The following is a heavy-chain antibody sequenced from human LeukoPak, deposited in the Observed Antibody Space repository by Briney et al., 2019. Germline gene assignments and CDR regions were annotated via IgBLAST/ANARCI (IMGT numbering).Heavy chain of an antibody. CDR2: AGWAGGTT. CDR1: GFNFDRYT. Sequence: GGTLRLSCATSGFNFDRYTIHWVRQAPGKGLEWVSLAGWAGGTTFYSDSVRGRFTISRDSGRKSVYLQMNSLTTDDTAFYFCAKELDTMFFDYWGQGALVTVSS. V-gene: IGHV3-43*01. D-gene: IGHD3-10*02. CDR3: AKELDTMFFDY. J-gene: IGHJ4*02.